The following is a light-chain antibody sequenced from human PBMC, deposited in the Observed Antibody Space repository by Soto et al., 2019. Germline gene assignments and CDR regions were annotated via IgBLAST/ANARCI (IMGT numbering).Light chain of an antibody. V-gene: IGLV2-14*03. CDR2: GVT. CDR3: NSYTNSNALPV. Sequence: QSVLTQPASVSGSPGQSITISCTGASGDFGGYNYVSWYQQHPGKASQLLIYGVTNRPSGVSNRFSGSKSGNTASLTISGLQADDEAEYYCNSYTNSNALPVFGTGTRSPS. CDR1: SGDFGGYNY. J-gene: IGLJ1*01.